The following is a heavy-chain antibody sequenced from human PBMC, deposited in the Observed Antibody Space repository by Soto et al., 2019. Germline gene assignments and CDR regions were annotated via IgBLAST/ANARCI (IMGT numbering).Heavy chain of an antibody. CDR3: ARAIAARGRFDP. J-gene: IGHJ5*02. D-gene: IGHD6-6*01. CDR2: IYYSGST. CDR1: GGSISSYY. Sequence: SETLSLTCTVSGGSISSYYWSWIRQPPGKGLEWLGYIYYSGSTNYNPSLKSRVTISVDTSKNQFSLKLSSVTAADTAVYYCARAIAARGRFDPWGQGTLVTVSS. V-gene: IGHV4-59*01.